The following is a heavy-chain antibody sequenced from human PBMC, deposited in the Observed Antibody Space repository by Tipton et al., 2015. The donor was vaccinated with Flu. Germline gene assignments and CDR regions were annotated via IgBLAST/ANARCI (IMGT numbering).Heavy chain of an antibody. J-gene: IGHJ5*02. CDR2: IYYSGST. D-gene: IGHD3-10*01. Sequence: TLSLTCTVSGGSISSSSYYWGRIRQPPGKGLEWIGSIYYSGSTYYNPSLKSRVTISVDTSKNQFSLKLSSVTAADTAVYYCARVEICYGSGSYAADPYNWFDPWGQGTLVTVSS. CDR3: ARVEICYGSGSYAADPYNWFDP. CDR1: GGSISSSSYY. V-gene: IGHV4-39*07.